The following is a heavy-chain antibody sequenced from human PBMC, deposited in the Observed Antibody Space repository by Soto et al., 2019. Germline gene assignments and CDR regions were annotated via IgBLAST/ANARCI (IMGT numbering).Heavy chain of an antibody. CDR3: AREPPTTVLLEDAFDI. CDR2: ISSSSSYI. CDR1: GFTFSSYS. D-gene: IGHD4-17*01. Sequence: GGSLRLSCAASGFTFSSYSMNWVRQAPGKGLEWVSSISSSSSYIYYADSVKGRFTISRDNAKNSLYLQMNSLRAEDTAVYYCAREPPTTVLLEDAFDIWGQGTMVTVSS. V-gene: IGHV3-21*01. J-gene: IGHJ3*02.